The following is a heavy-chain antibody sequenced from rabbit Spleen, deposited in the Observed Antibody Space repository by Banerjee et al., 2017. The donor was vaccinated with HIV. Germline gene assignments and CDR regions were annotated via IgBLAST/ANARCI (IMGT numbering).Heavy chain of an antibody. J-gene: IGHJ6*01. V-gene: IGHV1S45*01. Sequence: QEQLVESGGGLVQPEGSLTLTCKASGVSLNDKDVMCWVRQAPGKGLEWIACIDTGSRDFTYYASWAKGRFTISKTSSTTVTLQMTSLTVADTATYFCARDTGSSFSTYGMDLWGPGTLVTVS. D-gene: IGHD8-1*01. CDR3: ARDTGSSFSTYGMDL. CDR2: IDTGSRDFT. CDR1: GVSLNDKDV.